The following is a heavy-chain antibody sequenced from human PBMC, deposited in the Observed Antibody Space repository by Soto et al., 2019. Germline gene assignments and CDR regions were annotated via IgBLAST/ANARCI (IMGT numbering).Heavy chain of an antibody. CDR3: ARDRGDTGIAAAGTGWFDP. CDR2: IYYSGST. V-gene: IGHV4-59*01. CDR1: GGSISSYY. Sequence: SSETLSLTXTVSGGSISSYYWSWIRQPPGKGLEWIGYIYYSGSTNYNPSLKSRVTISVDTSKNQFSLKLSSVTAADTAVYYCARDRGDTGIAAAGTGWFDPWGQGTLVTVSS. J-gene: IGHJ5*02. D-gene: IGHD6-13*01.